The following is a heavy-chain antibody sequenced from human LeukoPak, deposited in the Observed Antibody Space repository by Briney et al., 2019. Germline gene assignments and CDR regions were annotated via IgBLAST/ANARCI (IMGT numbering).Heavy chain of an antibody. CDR1: GGSISSGGYY. CDR3: ARSPRTVIVDY. Sequence: PSQTLSLTCTVSGGSISSGGYYWSWIRQHPGKGLEWIGYIYYSGSTYYNPSLKSRVTISVDTSKNQFSLRLSSVTAADTAAYYCARSPRTVIVDYWGQGTLVTVSS. CDR2: IYYSGST. J-gene: IGHJ4*02. V-gene: IGHV4-31*03. D-gene: IGHD3-22*01.